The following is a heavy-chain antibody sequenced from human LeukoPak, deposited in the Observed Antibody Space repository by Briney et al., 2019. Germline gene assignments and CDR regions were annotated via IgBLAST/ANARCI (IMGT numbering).Heavy chain of an antibody. CDR1: GFTFSDYY. CDR3: AREVYYGSGSYYNDY. CDR2: ISSSSSYT. D-gene: IGHD3-10*01. Sequence: PGGSLRLSCAASGFTFSDYYMSWIRQAPGKGLEWVSYISSSSSYTNYADSVKGRFTISRDNAKNSPYLQMNSLRAEDTAVYYCAREVYYGSGSYYNDYWGQGTLVTVSS. V-gene: IGHV3-11*05. J-gene: IGHJ4*02.